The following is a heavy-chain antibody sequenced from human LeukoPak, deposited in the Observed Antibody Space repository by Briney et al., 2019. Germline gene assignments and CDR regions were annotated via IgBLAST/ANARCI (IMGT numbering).Heavy chain of an antibody. D-gene: IGHD3-10*01. J-gene: IGHJ4*02. CDR1: GFTSSNYA. V-gene: IGHV3-30-3*01. CDR3: ARDCCGEWYFFDS. CDR2: ISSGGSDK. Sequence: GGSLRLSCAASGFTSSNYAIHWVRQAPGKGLEWVAFISSGGSDKFYADSVKGRFTVSRDNSKNTVYLQMNSLRVEDTAVYYCARDCCGEWYFFDSWGQGTLITVSS.